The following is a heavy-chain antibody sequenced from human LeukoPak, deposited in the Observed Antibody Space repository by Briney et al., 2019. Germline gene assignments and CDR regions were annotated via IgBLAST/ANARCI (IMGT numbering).Heavy chain of an antibody. CDR3: ARASYTGLDLHFDQ. J-gene: IGHJ4*02. D-gene: IGHD5-12*01. Sequence: PGGSPRLSCSASGFTFSRREMAWARQAPGKGLEWVSYLSYNAKTVLHADSVKGRFTISRDNAKNSLYLQMDSLRVEDTAFYFCARASYTGLDLHFDQWGQGTLVTVSS. CDR1: GFTFSRRE. V-gene: IGHV3-48*03. CDR2: LSYNAKTV.